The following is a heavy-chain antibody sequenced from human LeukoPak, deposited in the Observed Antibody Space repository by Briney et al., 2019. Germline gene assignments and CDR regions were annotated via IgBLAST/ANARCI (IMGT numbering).Heavy chain of an antibody. CDR1: GYTFTSYD. CDR2: MNPNSGNT. CDR3: AVRSPTYYDILTGSYGMDV. Sequence: AASVKVSCKASGYTFTSYDINWVRQATGRGLEWMGWMNPNSGNTGYAQKFQGRVTMTRHTSISTAYMELSSLRSEDTAVYYCAVRSPTYYDILTGSYGMDVWGQGTTVTVSS. D-gene: IGHD3-9*01. J-gene: IGHJ6*02. V-gene: IGHV1-8*01.